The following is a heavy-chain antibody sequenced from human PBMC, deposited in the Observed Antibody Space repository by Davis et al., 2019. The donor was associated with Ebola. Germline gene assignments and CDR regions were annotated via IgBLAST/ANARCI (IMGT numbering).Heavy chain of an antibody. D-gene: IGHD5/OR15-5a*01. J-gene: IGHJ6*02. V-gene: IGHV3-21*01. Sequence: GESLKISCAASGFTFSSYSMNWVRQAPGKGLEWVSSISSSSSYIYYADSVKGRFTISRDNAKNSLYLQMNSLRAEDTAVYYCARDQSMIGWSNYYYYGMDVWGQGTTVTVSS. CDR1: GFTFSSYS. CDR2: ISSSSSYI. CDR3: ARDQSMIGWSNYYYYGMDV.